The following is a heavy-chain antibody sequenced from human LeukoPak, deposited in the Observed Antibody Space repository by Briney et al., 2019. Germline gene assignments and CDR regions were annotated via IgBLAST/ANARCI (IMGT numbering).Heavy chain of an antibody. D-gene: IGHD2-15*01. V-gene: IGHV3-66*01. CDR1: GFTVSSNY. CDR3: ASDLGYCSGGSCNDAFDI. J-gene: IGHJ3*02. Sequence: GGSLRLSCAASGFTVSSNYMSWVRQAPGKGLEWVSVIYSGGSTYYADSVKGRFTISRDNAKNSLYLQMNSLRAEDTAVYYCASDLGYCSGGSCNDAFDIWGQGTMVTVSS. CDR2: IYSGGST.